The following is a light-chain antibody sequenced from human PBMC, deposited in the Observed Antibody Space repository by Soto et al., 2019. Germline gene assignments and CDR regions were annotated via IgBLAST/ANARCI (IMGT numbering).Light chain of an antibody. Sequence: QSALTQPRSVSGSPGQSVTISCTGTSSDVGYYNFVSWYQQHPGKAPKPMIYDVSKRPSGVPDRFSGSKSGNTASLTISGLKAEDEADYYCCSYAGNYGVVFGGGTKLTVL. V-gene: IGLV2-11*01. CDR2: DVS. CDR3: CSYAGNYGVV. CDR1: SSDVGYYNF. J-gene: IGLJ2*01.